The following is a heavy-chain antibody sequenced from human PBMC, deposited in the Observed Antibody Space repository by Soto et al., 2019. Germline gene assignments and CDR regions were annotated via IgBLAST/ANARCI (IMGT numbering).Heavy chain of an antibody. CDR2: INAGNGNT. CDR1: GYTFTSYA. Sequence: ASVKVSCKASGYTFTSYAMHWVRQAPGQRLEWMGWINAGNGNTKYSQKFQGRVTITRDTSASTAYMELSSLRSEDTAVYYCARGHDFGSGYHIYGMDVWGQGTTVTVSS. V-gene: IGHV1-3*01. CDR3: ARGHDFGSGYHIYGMDV. J-gene: IGHJ6*02. D-gene: IGHD3-3*01.